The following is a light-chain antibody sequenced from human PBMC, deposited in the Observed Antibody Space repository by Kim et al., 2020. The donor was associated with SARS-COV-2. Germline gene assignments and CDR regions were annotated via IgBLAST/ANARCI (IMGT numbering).Light chain of an antibody. CDR3: QQRSNWAIT. Sequence: LSPGQRATLSCRASQTVDNSLAWYQQKPGQAPRLLIYDVSIRSPGIPDRFRGSGSGTDFTLTVSSLEPEDFAVYYCQQRSNWAITFGQGTRLEIK. CDR2: DVS. J-gene: IGKJ5*01. V-gene: IGKV3-11*01. CDR1: QTVDNS.